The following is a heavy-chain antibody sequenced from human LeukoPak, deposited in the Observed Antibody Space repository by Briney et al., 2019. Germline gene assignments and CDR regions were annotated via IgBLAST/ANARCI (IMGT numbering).Heavy chain of an antibody. CDR3: AKGGPSYSGSYPYYFDY. D-gene: IGHD1-26*01. Sequence: GGSLRLSCAASGFTFDDYAMHWVRQAPGKGLEWVSAISGSGGSTYYADSVKGRFTISRDNSKNTLYLQMNSLRAEDTAVYYCAKGGPSYSGSYPYYFDYWGQGTLVTVSS. CDR2: ISGSGGST. CDR1: GFTFDDYA. J-gene: IGHJ4*02. V-gene: IGHV3-23*01.